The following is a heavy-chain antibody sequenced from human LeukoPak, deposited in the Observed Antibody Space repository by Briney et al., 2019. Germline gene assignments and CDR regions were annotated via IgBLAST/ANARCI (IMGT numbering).Heavy chain of an antibody. CDR1: GFTFSNAW. J-gene: IGHJ4*02. CDR2: IKQDGSEK. D-gene: IGHD5-12*01. V-gene: IGHV3-7*01. CDR3: ARATRGGYDGYFDY. Sequence: GGSLRLSCAASGFTFSNAWMSWVRQAPGKGLEWVANIKQDGSEKYYVDSVKGRFTISRDNAKNSLYLQMNSLRAEDTAVYYCARATRGGYDGYFDYWGQGTLVTVSS.